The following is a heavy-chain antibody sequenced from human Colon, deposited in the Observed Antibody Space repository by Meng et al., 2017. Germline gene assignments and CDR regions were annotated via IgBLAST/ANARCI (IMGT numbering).Heavy chain of an antibody. Sequence: VQRVESGGGLVQPGGSLRLSCAASGFTLSAHWMHWVSQAPGKGLVGIARISVDETATTYADSVKGRFTISRHNAKNTLYLQMNSLRAEDTAVYYCARSGYHNGYDYWGQGTLDTVSS. CDR3: ARSGYHNGYDY. J-gene: IGHJ4*02. V-gene: IGHV3-74*02. D-gene: IGHD6-25*01. CDR1: GFTLSAHW. CDR2: ISVDETAT.